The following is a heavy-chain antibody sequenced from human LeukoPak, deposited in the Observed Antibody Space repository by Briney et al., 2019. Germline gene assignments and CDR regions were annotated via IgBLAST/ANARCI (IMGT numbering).Heavy chain of an antibody. D-gene: IGHD2-15*01. V-gene: IGHV3-15*01. Sequence: GGSLRLSCAASGFTFSNAWMSWVRQAPGKGLEWVGRIKSKTDGGTTDYAAPVKGRFTISRDDSKNTLYLQMNSLKTEDTAVYYCTTDTPETASPAFDIWGQGTMVTVSS. CDR2: IKSKTDGGTT. CDR1: GFTFSNAW. J-gene: IGHJ3*02. CDR3: TTDTPETASPAFDI.